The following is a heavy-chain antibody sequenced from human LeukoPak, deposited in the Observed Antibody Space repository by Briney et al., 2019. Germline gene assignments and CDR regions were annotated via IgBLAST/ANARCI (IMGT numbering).Heavy chain of an antibody. Sequence: ASVKVSCKASGGTFSSYAIGWVRQAPGQGLEWMGWIIPIFGTANYAQKFQGRVTITADKSTSTDYTELSSLRSEDTAVYYCARSGYCSSTSCYANGYYYYGMDVWGKGTTVTVSS. J-gene: IGHJ6*04. CDR2: IIPIFGTA. CDR1: GGTFSSYA. D-gene: IGHD2-2*03. V-gene: IGHV1-69*06. CDR3: ARSGYCSSTSCYANGYYYYGMDV.